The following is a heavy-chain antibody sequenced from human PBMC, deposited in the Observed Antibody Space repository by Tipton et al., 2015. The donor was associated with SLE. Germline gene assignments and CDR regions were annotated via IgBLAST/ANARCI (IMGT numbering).Heavy chain of an antibody. CDR2: ISSSSSYI. CDR3: ARDGDYYDSSGYGDY. Sequence: SLRLSCAASGFTFSSYSMNWVRQAPGKGLEWVSSISSSSSYICYADSVKGRFTISRDNAKNSLYLQMNSLRAEDTAVYYCARDGDYYDSSGYGDYWGQGTLVTVSS. V-gene: IGHV3-21*03. CDR1: GFTFSSYS. J-gene: IGHJ4*02. D-gene: IGHD3-22*01.